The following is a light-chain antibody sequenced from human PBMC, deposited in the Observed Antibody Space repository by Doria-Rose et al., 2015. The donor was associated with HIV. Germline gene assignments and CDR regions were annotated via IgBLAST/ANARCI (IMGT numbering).Light chain of an antibody. CDR3: QQYGTSRGT. CDR1: QRVKSSY. CDR2: DAS. J-gene: IGKJ5*01. Sequence: LTQSPGTLSLSPGERATPSCRASQRVKSSYLAWYQRKPGQAPRLLIYDASTRATGIPDRFSGSGSGTDFTLTISRLEPEDVAVYYCQQYGTSRGTFGQGTRLEIK. V-gene: IGKV3-20*01.